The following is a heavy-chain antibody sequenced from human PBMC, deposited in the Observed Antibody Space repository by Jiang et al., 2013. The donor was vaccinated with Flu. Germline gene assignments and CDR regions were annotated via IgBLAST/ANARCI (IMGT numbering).Heavy chain of an antibody. Sequence: VQLVESGGGLVQPGGSLRLSCAASGFTFSSYSMNWVRQAPGKGLEWVSYISSSSSTIYYADSVKGRFTISRDNAKNSLYLQMNSLRDEDTAVYYCARTFRGWTAMAMYYFDYVGPGNPGHRSPQ. V-gene: IGHV3-48*02. CDR3: ARTFRGWTAMAMYYFDY. CDR1: GFTFSSYS. CDR2: ISSSSSTI. J-gene: IGHJ4*02. D-gene: IGHD5-18*01.